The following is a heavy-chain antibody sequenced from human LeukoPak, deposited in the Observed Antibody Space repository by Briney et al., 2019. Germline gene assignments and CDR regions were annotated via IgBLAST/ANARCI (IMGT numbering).Heavy chain of an antibody. CDR2: IYYSGST. D-gene: IGHD2-15*01. Sequence: SETLSLTCTVSGGSLSSSSYYWGWIRQPPGKGLEWIGSIYYSGSTYYNPSLKSRVTISVDTSKNQFSLKLSSVTAADTAVYYCARLGYCSGGSCYGGLVWGQGTLVTVSS. J-gene: IGHJ4*02. V-gene: IGHV4-39*07. CDR1: GGSLSSSSYY. CDR3: ARLGYCSGGSCYGGLV.